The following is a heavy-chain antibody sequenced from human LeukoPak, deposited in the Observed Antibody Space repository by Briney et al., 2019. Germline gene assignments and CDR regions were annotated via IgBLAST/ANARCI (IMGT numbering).Heavy chain of an antibody. V-gene: IGHV3-53*01. CDR1: GFTVSSKY. D-gene: IGHD3-10*01. CDR3: ATGYYFGSGSYGYLDY. Sequence: PGGSLRLSCAASGFTVSSKYMSWVRQTSGKGLQWVALIYSSGDAYTPDSVKGRFTISRDDSENTLYLQMDSLRAEDTAVYYCATGYYFGSGSYGYLDYWGQGTLVTVSS. J-gene: IGHJ4*02. CDR2: IYSSGDA.